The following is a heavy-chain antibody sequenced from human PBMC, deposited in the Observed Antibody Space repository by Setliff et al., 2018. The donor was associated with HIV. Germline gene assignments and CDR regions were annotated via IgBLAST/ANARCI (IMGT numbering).Heavy chain of an antibody. CDR3: TRDGGGDYGVYAPDY. CDR1: GFSIDDYA. J-gene: IGHJ4*02. V-gene: IGHV3-49*03. Sequence: GGSLRLSCTASGFSIDDYAMNWFRQAPGRGPEWVGLVRGIAYGGTTEYAASVRGRFTISRDDSKNIAYRQMNSLKTEDTAVYFCTRDGGGDYGVYAPDYWGQGTLVTVSS. D-gene: IGHD4-17*01. CDR2: VRGIAYGGTT.